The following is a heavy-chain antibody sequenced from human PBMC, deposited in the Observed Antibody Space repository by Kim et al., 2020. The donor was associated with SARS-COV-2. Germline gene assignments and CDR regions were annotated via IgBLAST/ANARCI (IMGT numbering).Heavy chain of an antibody. J-gene: IGHJ4*02. Sequence: ASVKVSCKASGYTFTSYAMHWVRQAPGQRLEWMGWINAGNGNTKYSQKFQGRVTITRDTSASTAYMELSSLRSEDTAVYYCARGLRYFDWLLPHFDYWGQGTLVTVSS. CDR1: GYTFTSYA. CDR2: INAGNGNT. CDR3: ARGLRYFDWLLPHFDY. V-gene: IGHV1-3*01. D-gene: IGHD3-9*01.